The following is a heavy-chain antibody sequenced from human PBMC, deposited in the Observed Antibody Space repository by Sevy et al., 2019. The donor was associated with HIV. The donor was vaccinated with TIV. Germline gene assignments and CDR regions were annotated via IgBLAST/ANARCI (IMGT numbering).Heavy chain of an antibody. V-gene: IGHV4-34*01. D-gene: IGHD3-3*01. J-gene: IGHJ6*02. CDR3: ARVARYYDFWSGYYTGYYGMHV. CDR1: GGSFSGYY. CDR2: INHSGST. Sequence: SETLSLTCAVYGGSFSGYYWSWIRQPPGKGLEWIGEINHSGSTNYNPSLKSRVTISVDTSKNQFSLNLSSVTAADTAVHYCARVARYYDFWSGYYTGYYGMHVWGQGTTVTVSS.